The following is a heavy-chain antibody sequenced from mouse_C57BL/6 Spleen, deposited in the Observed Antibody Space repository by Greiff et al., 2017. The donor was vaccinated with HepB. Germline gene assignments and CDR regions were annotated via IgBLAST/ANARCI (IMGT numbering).Heavy chain of an antibody. J-gene: IGHJ3*01. Sequence: EVQLQQSGAELVRPGASVKLSCTASGFNIKDYYMHWVKQRPEQGLEWIGRIDPEDGDTEYAPKFQGKATMTAYTSSNTADLQRSSLTSEDTAVYYCTTDPFDYWGQGTLVTVSA. V-gene: IGHV14-1*01. CDR1: GFNIKDYY. CDR3: TTDPFDY. CDR2: IDPEDGDT.